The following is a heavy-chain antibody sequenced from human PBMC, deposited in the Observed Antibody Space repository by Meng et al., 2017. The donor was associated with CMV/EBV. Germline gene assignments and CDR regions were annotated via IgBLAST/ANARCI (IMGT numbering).Heavy chain of an antibody. CDR3: ARRGSYYGSGSYYNWFDP. J-gene: IGHJ5*02. CDR2: IIPIFGTA. D-gene: IGHD3-10*01. CDR1: GGTFSSYA. Sequence: VQLVQAGAEVKKPGSSGKVSCKASGGTFSSYAISWVRQAPGQGLEWMGGIIPIFGTANYAQKFQGRVTITADESTSTAYMELSSLRSEDTAVYYCARRGSYYGSGSYYNWFDPWGQGTLVTVSS. V-gene: IGHV1-69*12.